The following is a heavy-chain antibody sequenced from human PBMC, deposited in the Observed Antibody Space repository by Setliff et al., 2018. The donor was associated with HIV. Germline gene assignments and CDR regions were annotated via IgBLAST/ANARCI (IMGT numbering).Heavy chain of an antibody. V-gene: IGHV3-74*01. Sequence: GGSLRLSCAASGFTFSSYWMHWVRQAPGKGLVWVSRIKSDGSYTSYADSAKGRFTISRDNAKNTLHLQMNSLRAEDTAVYYCVGGLAAAGGYAMDVWGQGTTVTVSS. D-gene: IGHD6-13*01. CDR1: GFTFSSYW. J-gene: IGHJ6*02. CDR2: IKSDGSYT. CDR3: VGGLAAAGGYAMDV.